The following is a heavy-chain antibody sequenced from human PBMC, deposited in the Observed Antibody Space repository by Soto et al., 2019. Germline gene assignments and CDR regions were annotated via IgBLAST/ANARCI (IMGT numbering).Heavy chain of an antibody. Sequence: PSQTLSLTCAVYGGSFSAYYWSWIRQPPGKGLEWIGEINHRGNTNYNPSLESRVTISVDTSKKRFSMKLSSVIAADTAVYYCARILHGSMLSKTNYYYYGMDVWGQGTTVTVSS. V-gene: IGHV4-34*01. CDR2: INHRGNT. D-gene: IGHD1-26*01. CDR1: GGSFSAYY. J-gene: IGHJ6*02. CDR3: ARILHGSMLSKTNYYYYGMDV.